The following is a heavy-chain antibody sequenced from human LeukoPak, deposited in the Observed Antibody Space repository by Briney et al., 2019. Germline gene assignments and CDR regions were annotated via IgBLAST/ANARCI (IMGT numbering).Heavy chain of an antibody. D-gene: IGHD4-17*01. V-gene: IGHV3-74*01. Sequence: GGSLRLSCAVSGFTFSEYWMHWVHQAPGKGLVWVARTNSDDSTTSYADSVKGRFTISRDNAMNTLFLQMNSLRAEDTAVYFCAREGERLRHWYFDVWGRGTPVIVSS. CDR1: GFTFSEYW. J-gene: IGHJ2*01. CDR3: AREGERLRHWYFDV. CDR2: TNSDDSTT.